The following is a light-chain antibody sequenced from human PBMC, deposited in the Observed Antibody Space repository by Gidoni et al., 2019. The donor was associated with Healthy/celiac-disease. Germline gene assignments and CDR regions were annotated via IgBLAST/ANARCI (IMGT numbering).Light chain of an antibody. V-gene: IGKV1-39*01. CDR3: QQSYSTPRFT. Sequence: DIQMTQSPSSLSASVGDRVTITCRESQSISSSLNWYQQKPGKAPKLLIYTASSFQSGVPSRFSGSGSWTDFTLTISSLQPEDFATYYCQQSYSTPRFTFGPGTKVDIK. CDR2: TAS. CDR1: QSISSS. J-gene: IGKJ3*01.